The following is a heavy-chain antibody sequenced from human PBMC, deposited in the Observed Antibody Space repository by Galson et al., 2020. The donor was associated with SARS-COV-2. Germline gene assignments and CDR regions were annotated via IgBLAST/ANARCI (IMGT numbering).Heavy chain of an antibody. V-gene: IGHV4-30-4*01. CDR2: TYYSGST. CDR3: ASQYSSSWYAEYFQH. CDR1: GGSISSGDYY. Sequence: SETLSLTCTVSGGSISSGDYYWSWIRQPPGKGLEWIGYTYYSGSTYYNPSLKSRVTISVDTSKNQFSLKLSSVTAAATAVYYCASQYSSSWYAEYFQHWGQGTLVTVSS. D-gene: IGHD6-13*01. J-gene: IGHJ1*01.